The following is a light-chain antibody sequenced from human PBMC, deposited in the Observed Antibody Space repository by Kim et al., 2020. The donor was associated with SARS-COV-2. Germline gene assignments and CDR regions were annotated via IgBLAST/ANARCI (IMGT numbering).Light chain of an antibody. CDR3: SSYTSYSTWV. J-gene: IGLJ3*02. Sequence: GQMVTISSPGTSSDVVSFNVVYRYKQHPCKAPELMIYEVSDRPSGVSNRFSGSKSGNTASLNISGLQAEDESDYYCSSYTSYSTWVFGGGTQLTVL. CDR2: EVS. V-gene: IGLV2-14*03. CDR1: SSDVVSFNV.